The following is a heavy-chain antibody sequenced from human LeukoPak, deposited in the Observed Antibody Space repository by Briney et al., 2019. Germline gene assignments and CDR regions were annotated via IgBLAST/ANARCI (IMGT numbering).Heavy chain of an antibody. CDR3: ARGGEMATDVGYFDY. J-gene: IGHJ4*02. CDR1: GYTFTGYY. Sequence: ASAKVSCKASGYTFTGYYMHWVRQAPGQGLEWMGWINPNSGGTNYAQKFQGRVTMTRDTSISTAYMELSRLRSDDTAVYYCARGGEMATDVGYFDYWGQGTLVTVSS. V-gene: IGHV1-2*02. D-gene: IGHD5-24*01. CDR2: INPNSGGT.